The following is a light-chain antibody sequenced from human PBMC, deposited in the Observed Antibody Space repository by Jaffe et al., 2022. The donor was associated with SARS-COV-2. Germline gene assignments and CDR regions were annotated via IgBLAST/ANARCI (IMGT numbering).Light chain of an antibody. J-gene: IGLJ3*02. V-gene: IGLV1-40*01. CDR1: SSNIGAGYD. CDR3: HSFDSSLGGAV. CDR2: DDT. Sequence: QSVLTQPPSVSGAPGQRVTISCTGSSSNIGAGYDVHWYQLLPGTAPKLLIYDDTDRPSGVPDRFSGSKSGTSASLAISGLQAEDEADYYCHSFDSSLGGAVFGGGTKLTVL.